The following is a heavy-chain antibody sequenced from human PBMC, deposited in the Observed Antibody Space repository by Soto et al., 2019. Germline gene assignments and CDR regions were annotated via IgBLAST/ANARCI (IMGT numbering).Heavy chain of an antibody. CDR3: ARDLVGGSDYGDHYFDY. Sequence: SQTLSLTCAISGDSVSSNSAAWNWIRQSPSRGLEWLGRTYYRSKWYNDYAVSVKSRITINPETSKNQFSLQLNSVTPEDTAVYYCARDLVGGSDYGDHYFDYWGQGTLVTVSS. J-gene: IGHJ4*02. CDR2: TYYRSKWYN. D-gene: IGHD4-17*01. V-gene: IGHV6-1*01. CDR1: GDSVSSNSAA.